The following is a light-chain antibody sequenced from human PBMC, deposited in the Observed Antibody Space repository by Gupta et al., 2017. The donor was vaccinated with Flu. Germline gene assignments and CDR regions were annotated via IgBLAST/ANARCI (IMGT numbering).Light chain of an antibody. V-gene: IGKV3-20*01. CDR3: QQYGSSLSWT. CDR1: QSVSSSY. CDR2: GAS. Sequence: EIVLTQSPGTLPLSPGERATLSCRASQSVSSSYLAWYQQKPGQAPRLLIYGASSRATGIPDRFSGSGSGTDFTLTISRREPEDFAVYYCQQYGSSLSWTFGQGTKVEIK. J-gene: IGKJ1*01.